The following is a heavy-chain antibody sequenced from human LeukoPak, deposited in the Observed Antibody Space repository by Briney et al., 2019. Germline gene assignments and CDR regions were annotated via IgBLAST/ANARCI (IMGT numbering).Heavy chain of an antibody. Sequence: SETLSLTCTVSGGSISHYFRSWIRQPPGQGLEWVGYVYYRGNTIYSPSLRSRVTISVDSSKNEFSLKMTSVTAADTAVYYCARHADIAAYREGMDVWGKGTTVTVSS. D-gene: IGHD2-15*01. V-gene: IGHV4-59*01. CDR2: VYYRGNT. J-gene: IGHJ6*04. CDR1: GGSISHYF. CDR3: ARHADIAAYREGMDV.